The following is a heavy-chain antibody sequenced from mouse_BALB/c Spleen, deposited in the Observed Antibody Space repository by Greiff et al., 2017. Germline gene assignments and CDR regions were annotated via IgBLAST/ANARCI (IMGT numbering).Heavy chain of an antibody. V-gene: IGHV2-6-4*01. Sequence: VKLVESGPGLVAPSQSLSITCTVSGFSLSRYSVHWVRQPPGKGLEWLGMIWGGGSTDYNSALKSRLSISKDNSKSQVFLKMNSLQTDDAAMYCCAGRGATGMDYWGQGTSVTVSS. J-gene: IGHJ4*01. D-gene: IGHD3-1*01. CDR2: IWGGGST. CDR3: AGRGATGMDY. CDR1: GFSLSRYS.